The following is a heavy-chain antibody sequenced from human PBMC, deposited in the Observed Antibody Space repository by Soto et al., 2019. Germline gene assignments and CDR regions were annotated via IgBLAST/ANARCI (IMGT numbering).Heavy chain of an antibody. Sequence: EVQLVESGGGLVQPGGSLKLSCAASGLSFSGSAMHWVRQASGKGLEWVGRIRSKGNSYATAYAASVKGRFIISRDDSKTTAYLQMNSLKTEDTAVYYCNPGTNCDMLTAHYDGRDVWGQGTTVPVSS. CDR1: GLSFSGSA. CDR2: IRSKGNSYAT. D-gene: IGHD3-9*01. CDR3: NPGTNCDMLTAHYDGRDV. V-gene: IGHV3-73*02. J-gene: IGHJ6*02.